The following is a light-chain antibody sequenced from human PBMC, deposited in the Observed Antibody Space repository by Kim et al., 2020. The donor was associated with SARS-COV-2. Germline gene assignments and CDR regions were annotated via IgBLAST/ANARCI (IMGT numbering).Light chain of an antibody. CDR2: GAS. V-gene: IGKV3-15*01. CDR3: HQYNNWPRT. CDR1: QSVNSN. Sequence: EIVMTQSPATLSVSPGERATLSCRASQSVNSNLAWYQQKPGQDPRLLIYGASTRATGIPAKFSGSGSGTEFTLTISSLQSEDFAVYYCHQYNNWPRTFGQGTKVDIK. J-gene: IGKJ1*01.